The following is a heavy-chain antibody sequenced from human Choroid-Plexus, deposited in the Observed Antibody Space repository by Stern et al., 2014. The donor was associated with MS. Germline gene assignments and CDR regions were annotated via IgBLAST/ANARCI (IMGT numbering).Heavy chain of an antibody. J-gene: IGHJ6*02. Sequence: EVQLVESGGGLVQPGGSLTISCTAAGFTFGNYWMTWVRQAPGKGLEWEANIKEDGTEKNYVDSVKGRFTISRDNARNSLYLQMNSLRVEDPALYYCARVYNTIYGIVTQRGSGMDVWGQGTTVIVSS. CDR3: ARVYNTIYGIVTQRGSGMDV. CDR2: IKEDGTEK. CDR1: GFTFGNYW. D-gene: IGHD3-3*01. V-gene: IGHV3-7*01.